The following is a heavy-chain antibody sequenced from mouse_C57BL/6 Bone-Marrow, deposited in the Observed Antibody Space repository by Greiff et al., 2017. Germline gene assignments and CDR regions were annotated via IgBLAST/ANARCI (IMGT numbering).Heavy chain of an antibody. CDR3: ARGDVESFDY. J-gene: IGHJ2*01. D-gene: IGHD3-3*01. CDR2: INPSRGYT. CDR1: PYTFTSYT. V-gene: IGHV1-4*01. Sequence: QIQLQQSGASLSRPAASVQLSCQASPYTFTSYTMHWAKQTPGQGMEWIGYINPSRGYTKYNQKFQDTATLTADKSSSPAYMHLSSLTYENSAVCYCARGDVESFDYWGQGATLTVSS.